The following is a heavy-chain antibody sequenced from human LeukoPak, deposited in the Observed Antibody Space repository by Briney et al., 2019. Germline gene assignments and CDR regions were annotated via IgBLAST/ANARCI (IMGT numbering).Heavy chain of an antibody. V-gene: IGHV4-38-2*02. CDR3: ASVDSSSWYDYYYMDV. CDR2: IYHSGNT. D-gene: IGHD6-13*01. Sequence: AETMSLSCTGSGYSISNGYYWCWIRQPPGRGLGWIGSIYHSGNTYYNPSLKSRVTISVDTSKNQFSLKLSSVTAADTAVYYCASVDSSSWYDYYYMDVWGKGTTVTVSS. CDR1: GYSISNGYY. J-gene: IGHJ6*03.